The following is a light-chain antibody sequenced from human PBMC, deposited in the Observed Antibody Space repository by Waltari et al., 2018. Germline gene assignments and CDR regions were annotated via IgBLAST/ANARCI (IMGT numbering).Light chain of an antibody. V-gene: IGKV1-39*01. J-gene: IGKJ1*01. CDR2: AAS. CDR3: QQSYSTPRT. Sequence: DIQMTQSPSSLSASVGDRVTITCPASQSISSYLNWYQQKPGKAPKLLIYAASSLQSGVPSRFSGRGSGTDFTLTISSLQPEDFATYYCQQSYSTPRTFGQGTKVEIK. CDR1: QSISSY.